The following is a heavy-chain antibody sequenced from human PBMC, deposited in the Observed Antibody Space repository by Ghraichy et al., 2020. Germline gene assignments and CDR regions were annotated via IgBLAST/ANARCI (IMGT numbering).Heavy chain of an antibody. D-gene: IGHD1-26*01. CDR2: INAGNGNT. J-gene: IGHJ5*02. Sequence: ASVKVSCKASGYTFTSYAMHWVRQAPGQRLEWMGWINAGNGNTKYSQKFQGRVTITRDTSASTAYMELSSLRSEDTAVYYCASTEPYSGSQSGWFDPWGQGTLVTVSS. V-gene: IGHV1-3*01. CDR3: ASTEPYSGSQSGWFDP. CDR1: GYTFTSYA.